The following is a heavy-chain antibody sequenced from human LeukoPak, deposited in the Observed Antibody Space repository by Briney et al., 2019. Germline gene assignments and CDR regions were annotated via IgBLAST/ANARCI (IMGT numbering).Heavy chain of an antibody. D-gene: IGHD3-3*01. CDR2: ISAYNVNT. Sequence: GASVKVSCKASGYTFTSYGISWVRQAPGQGLEWMGWISAYNVNTNYAQKLQGRVTMTTDTSTSTAYMELRSLRSDDTAVYYCARVSNYYDFWSGYYRVKDWFGPWGQGTLVTVSS. CDR3: ARVSNYYDFWSGYYRVKDWFGP. CDR1: GYTFTSYG. V-gene: IGHV1-18*01. J-gene: IGHJ5*02.